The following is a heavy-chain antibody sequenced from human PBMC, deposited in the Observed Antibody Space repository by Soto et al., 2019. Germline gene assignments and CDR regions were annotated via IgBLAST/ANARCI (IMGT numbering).Heavy chain of an antibody. CDR3: ARASQLLWFGESTSNYYYYMDV. CDR1: GGSISSYY. J-gene: IGHJ6*03. V-gene: IGHV4-59*01. CDR2: IYYSGST. Sequence: PSETLSLTCTVSGGSISSYYWSWIRQPPGKGLEWIGYIYYSGSTNYNPSLKSRVTISVDTSKNQFSLKLSSVTAADTAVYYCARASQLLWFGESTSNYYYYMDVWGKGTTVTVSS. D-gene: IGHD3-10*01.